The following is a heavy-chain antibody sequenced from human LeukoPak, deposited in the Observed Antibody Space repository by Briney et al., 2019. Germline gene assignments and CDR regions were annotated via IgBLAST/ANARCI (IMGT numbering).Heavy chain of an antibody. J-gene: IGHJ6*02. CDR2: IYTGSST. D-gene: IGHD3-10*01. Sequence: SESLTLTCTVSGCTISSYYRSWIRQPPGKGLEWIGGIYTGSSTNYNASVKRRVTMSVDTYRNQFSLKLSSVTAADTAVYYCAGSGGSYGSGSPEEGGRDVWGRGTTVSVFS. V-gene: IGHV4-4*07. CDR1: GCTISSYY. CDR3: AGSGGSYGSGSPEEGGRDV.